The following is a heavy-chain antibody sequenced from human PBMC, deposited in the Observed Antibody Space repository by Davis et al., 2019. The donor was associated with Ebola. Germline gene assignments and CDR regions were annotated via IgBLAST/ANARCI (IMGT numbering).Heavy chain of an antibody. CDR1: GFTFSSYA. CDR2: ISGTGGIT. J-gene: IGHJ3*02. Sequence: GESLKISCAASGFTFSSYAMTWVRQAPGKGLEWVSAISGTGGITYYADSVKGRFTISRDNSKNTLYLQMNSLRAEDTAVYYCARDRPSDLGTFDIWGQGTMVTVSS. V-gene: IGHV3-23*01. D-gene: IGHD6-6*01. CDR3: ARDRPSDLGTFDI.